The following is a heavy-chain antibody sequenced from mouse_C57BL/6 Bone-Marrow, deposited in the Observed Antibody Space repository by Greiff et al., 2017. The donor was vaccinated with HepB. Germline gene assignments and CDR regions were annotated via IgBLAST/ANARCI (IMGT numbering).Heavy chain of an antibody. V-gene: IGHV1-82*01. J-gene: IGHJ3*01. D-gene: IGHD1-1*01. CDR3: ARNVYYGFAY. Sequence: VQLQQSGPELVKPGASVKISCKASGYAFSSSWMNWVKQRPGKGLEWIGRIYPGDGDTNYNGKFKGKATLTADKSSSTAYMQLSSLTSEDSAVYFCARNVYYGFAYWGQGTLVTVSA. CDR1: GYAFSSSW. CDR2: IYPGDGDT.